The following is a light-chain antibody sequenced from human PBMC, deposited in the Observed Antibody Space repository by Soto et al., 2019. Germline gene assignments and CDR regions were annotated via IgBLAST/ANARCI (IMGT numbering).Light chain of an antibody. CDR1: SSNIGAGYD. Sequence: QSVLTQPPSVSGAPGQRVTISCTGSSSNIGAGYDVHWYQQLPGTAPKLLIYSNNNLPSGVPDRFSGPKSGTSASLAITGLQAEAEADYYCQSFDSSLSGWVFGGGTKVTVL. CDR2: SNN. J-gene: IGLJ3*02. CDR3: QSFDSSLSGWV. V-gene: IGLV1-40*01.